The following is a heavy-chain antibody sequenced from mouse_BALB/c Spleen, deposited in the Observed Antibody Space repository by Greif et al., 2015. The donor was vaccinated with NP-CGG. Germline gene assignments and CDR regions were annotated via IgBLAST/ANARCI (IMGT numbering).Heavy chain of an antibody. Sequence: EVHLVESGGGLVQPGGSMELSCVASGFTFSNYWMNWVRQSPEKGLEWVAEVRLKSNNYATHYAESVKGRFTISRDDSKSSVYLQMNNLRAEDTGIYYCTTGFAYWGQGTLVTVSA. CDR3: TTGFAY. V-gene: IGHV6-6*02. J-gene: IGHJ3*01. CDR1: GFTFSNYW. CDR2: VRLKSNNYAT.